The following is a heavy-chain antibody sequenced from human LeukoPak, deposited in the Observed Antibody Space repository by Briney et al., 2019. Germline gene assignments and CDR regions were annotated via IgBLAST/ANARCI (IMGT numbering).Heavy chain of an antibody. CDR3: AKGTYCGGDCFAFFGY. J-gene: IGHJ4*02. V-gene: IGHV3-23*01. D-gene: IGHD2-21*02. Sequence: GGSLRLSCAASGFTFSNYAMTWVRQAPGKGLEWVSAISGSGGDTNYADSVKGRFTISRDNSKNTLYLQMNSLRAEDTAVYYCAKGTYCGGDCFAFFGYWGQGTLVTVSS. CDR2: ISGSGGDT. CDR1: GFTFSNYA.